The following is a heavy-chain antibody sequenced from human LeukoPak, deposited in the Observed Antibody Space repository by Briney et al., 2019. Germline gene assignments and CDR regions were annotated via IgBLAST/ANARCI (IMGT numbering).Heavy chain of an antibody. CDR1: GGTFSSYA. CDR2: IIPIFGTA. J-gene: IGHJ4*02. V-gene: IGHV1-69*06. D-gene: IGHD2-15*01. CDR3: ARVGIGYCSGGSCYYFDY. Sequence: PVKVSCKASGGTFSSYAISWVRQAPGQGLEWMGGIIPIFGTANYAQKFQGRVTITADKSTSTAYMELSSLRSEDTAVYYCARVGIGYCSGGSCYYFDYWGQGTLVTVSS.